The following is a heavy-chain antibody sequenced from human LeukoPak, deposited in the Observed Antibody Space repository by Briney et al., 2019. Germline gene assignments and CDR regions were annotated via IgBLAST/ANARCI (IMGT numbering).Heavy chain of an antibody. CDR1: GGSISSYY. D-gene: IGHD4-17*01. V-gene: IGHV4-4*07. Sequence: NPSETLSLTCTVPGGSISSYYWSWIRQPAGKGLEWIGRIYTSGSTNYNPSLKSRVTMSVDTSKNQFSLKLSSVTAADTAVYYCARDTVTTPKETTKPKKNYYDYYGMDVWGQGTTVTVSS. CDR3: ARDTVTTPKETTKPKKNYYDYYGMDV. J-gene: IGHJ6*02. CDR2: IYTSGST.